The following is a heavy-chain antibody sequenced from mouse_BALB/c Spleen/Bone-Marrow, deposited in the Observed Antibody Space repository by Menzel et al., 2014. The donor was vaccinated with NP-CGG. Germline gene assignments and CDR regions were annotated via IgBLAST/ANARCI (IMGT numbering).Heavy chain of an antibody. Sequence: VQLQQSGAELVKPGASVKLSCTASGFNIKDTYMHWVKQRPEQGLGWIGRIDPANGNTKYDPKFQGKATITADTSSNTAYPQPSSLTSEDTAVYYCARWEYYAMDYWGQGTSVTVSS. D-gene: IGHD4-1*01. CDR1: GFNIKDTY. CDR3: ARWEYYAMDY. CDR2: IDPANGNT. J-gene: IGHJ4*01. V-gene: IGHV14-3*02.